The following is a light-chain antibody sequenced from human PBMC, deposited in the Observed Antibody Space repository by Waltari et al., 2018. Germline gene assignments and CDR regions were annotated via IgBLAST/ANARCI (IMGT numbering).Light chain of an antibody. CDR2: DAS. CDR1: ESIGSS. Sequence: EIVLTQSPGTLSLSPGERATLSCGASESIGSSVVWYQQKHGQPPRLLIYDASSKAIGVPDRFTGSGSGTDFTLTLSGLEPEDFAVYYCQQFSVTPFTFGQGTKVDMK. CDR3: QQFSVTPFT. V-gene: IGKV3-20*01. J-gene: IGKJ2*01.